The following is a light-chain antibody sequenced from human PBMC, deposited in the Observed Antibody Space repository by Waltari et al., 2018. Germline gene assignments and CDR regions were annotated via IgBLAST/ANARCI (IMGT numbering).Light chain of an antibody. CDR1: SSNIGAGYD. Sequence: QSVLTQPPSVSGAPGQRVTISCTGSSSNIGAGYDVHWYQQLPGTAPKLLIYGNSHRPPGVPDRFSGSKSGTSASLAITGLQAEDEADYYCQSYDSSLSAWVFGGGTKLTVL. V-gene: IGLV1-40*01. J-gene: IGLJ3*02. CDR2: GNS. CDR3: QSYDSSLSAWV.